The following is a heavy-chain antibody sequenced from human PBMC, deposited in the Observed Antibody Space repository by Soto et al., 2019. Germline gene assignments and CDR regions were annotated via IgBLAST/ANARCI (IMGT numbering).Heavy chain of an antibody. CDR1: GFTFSSYE. CDR3: ARDLSGMDV. J-gene: IGHJ6*02. V-gene: IGHV3-48*03. CDR2: ISSSGSTI. Sequence: PGGSLRLSCAASGFTFSSYEMNWVRQAPGKGLEWVSYISSSGSTIYYADSVKGRFAISRDNAKNSLYLQMNSLRAEDTAVYYCARDLSGMDVWGQGTTVTVSS.